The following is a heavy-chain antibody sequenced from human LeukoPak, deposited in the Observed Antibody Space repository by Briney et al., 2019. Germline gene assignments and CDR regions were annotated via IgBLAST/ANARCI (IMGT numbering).Heavy chain of an antibody. J-gene: IGHJ4*02. V-gene: IGHV3-53*01. Sequence: GGSLRLSCVASGFTVNSNHMWWVRQAPGKGLEWVSLIYVGGSTFYEDSVKGRFTFSRDIYKNTLYLQMNSLTVEDTALYYCVREMNVFGRTFSFDYWGQGALVTVSS. CDR2: IYVGGST. CDR3: VREMNVFGRTFSFDY. CDR1: GFTVNSNH. D-gene: IGHD3-16*01.